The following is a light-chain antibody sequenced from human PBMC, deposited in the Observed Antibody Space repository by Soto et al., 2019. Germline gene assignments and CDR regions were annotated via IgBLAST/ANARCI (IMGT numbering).Light chain of an antibody. CDR1: QSVSSN. CDR2: GAS. CDR3: QQYNNWPYT. V-gene: IGKV3-15*01. J-gene: IGKJ2*01. Sequence: EIVMTQSPATLSVSPGERATLSCRASQSVSSNLAWYQQKPGQAPRLLIYGASTRATGIPARLSGSGSGTEFTLTISSLQSADFAVYYCQQYNNWPYTFGQGTKLEIK.